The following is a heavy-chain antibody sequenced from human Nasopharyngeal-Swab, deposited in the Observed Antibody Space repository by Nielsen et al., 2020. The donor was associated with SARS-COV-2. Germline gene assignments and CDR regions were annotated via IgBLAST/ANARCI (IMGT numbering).Heavy chain of an antibody. CDR1: GVTVSCNY. D-gene: IGHD1-14*01. V-gene: IGHV3-53*01. CDR2: FYTSGDT. Sequence: GGSLRLPCAASGVTVSCNYMSWVRPAPGKGLEWVSVFYTSGDTYYAVSVKGRFTISRDNSKNTLSLQMNSLRAEDTAVYYCARGRPGHYFDYWGQGTLVTVSS. CDR3: ARGRPGHYFDY. J-gene: IGHJ4*02.